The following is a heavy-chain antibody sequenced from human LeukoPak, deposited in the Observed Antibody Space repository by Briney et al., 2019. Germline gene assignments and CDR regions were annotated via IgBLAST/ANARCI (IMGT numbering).Heavy chain of an antibody. Sequence: GGSLRLSCAASGFTVSSYWMHWVRQAPGKGLEWVAVISYDGSNKYYADSVKGRFTISRDNSKNTLYLQMNSLRAEDTAVYYCARDAGGDYNYYYYYYMDVWGKETTVTVSS. V-gene: IGHV3-30*03. D-gene: IGHD4-17*01. J-gene: IGHJ6*03. CDR3: ARDAGGDYNYYYYYYMDV. CDR2: ISYDGSNK. CDR1: GFTVSSYW.